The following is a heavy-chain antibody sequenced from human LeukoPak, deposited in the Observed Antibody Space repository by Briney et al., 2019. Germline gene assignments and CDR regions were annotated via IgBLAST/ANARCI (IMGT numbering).Heavy chain of an antibody. V-gene: IGHV3-49*03. CDR2: IRKKGYGETT. Sequence: PGGSLRLSCTASGFAFGDDGWSWFRQAPGKGLEWISFIRKKGYGETTEYAASVRCRFTNSRDDAKSIAYLQMNSLKTEDTALYYCVRGLHDYGDSNYYFDQWGQGTLVTVSS. D-gene: IGHD4-17*01. J-gene: IGHJ4*02. CDR3: VRGLHDYGDSNYYFDQ. CDR1: GFAFGDDG.